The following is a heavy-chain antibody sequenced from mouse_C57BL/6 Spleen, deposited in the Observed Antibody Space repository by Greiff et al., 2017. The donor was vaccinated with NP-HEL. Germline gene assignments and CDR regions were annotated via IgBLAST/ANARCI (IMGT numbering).Heavy chain of an antibody. V-gene: IGHV1-82*01. CDR3: ARATFYLRDWLAY. J-gene: IGHJ3*01. CDR1: GYAFSSSW. D-gene: IGHD5-5*01. Sequence: LEESGPELVKPGASVKISCKASGYAFSSSWMNWVKQRPGKGLEWIGRIYPGDGDTNYNGKFKGKATLTADKSSSTAYMQLSSLTSEDSAVYFCARATFYLRDWLAYWSQGALVTVSA. CDR2: IYPGDGDT.